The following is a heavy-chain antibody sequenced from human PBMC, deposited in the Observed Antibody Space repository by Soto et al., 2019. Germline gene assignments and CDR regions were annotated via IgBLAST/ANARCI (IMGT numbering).Heavy chain of an antibody. V-gene: IGHV1-18*04. CDR1: GYTFTSYG. CDR3: ARACRYSYGHYTEGCSELFDY. Sequence: QVQLVQSGAEVKKPGASVKVSCKASGYTFTSYGISWVRQALGQGLEWMGWISAYNGNTNYAQKLQGRVTMTTDTSTSTAYMELRSLRSDDTAVYYCARACRYSYGHYTEGCSELFDYWGQGTLVTVSS. D-gene: IGHD5-18*01. CDR2: ISAYNGNT. J-gene: IGHJ4*02.